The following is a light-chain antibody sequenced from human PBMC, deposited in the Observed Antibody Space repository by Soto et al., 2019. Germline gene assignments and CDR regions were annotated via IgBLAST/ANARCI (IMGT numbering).Light chain of an antibody. Sequence: EIVLTQSPDTLSLSPGERATLSCRASQSVRSSLAWYQQKPGQAPRLLIYDASNRATGIPARFSGSGSGTDFPLTISSLEPEDFAVYYCQQRSNWPTEVTFGPGTKVDIK. J-gene: IGKJ3*01. CDR2: DAS. CDR3: QQRSNWPTEVT. V-gene: IGKV3-11*01. CDR1: QSVRSS.